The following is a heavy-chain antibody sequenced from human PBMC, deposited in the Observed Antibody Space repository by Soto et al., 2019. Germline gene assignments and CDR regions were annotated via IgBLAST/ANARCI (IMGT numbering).Heavy chain of an antibody. D-gene: IGHD3-22*01. V-gene: IGHV1-69*01. Sequence: QVQLVQSGAEVKKPGSSVKVSCKASGGTFSSYAISWVRQAPGQGLEWMGGIIPIFGTANYAQQFQGRVTITADETTSTADMELRSRRSEDKAVYYCARPGSSGYYSRYYFDYWGQGTLVTVSS. CDR1: GGTFSSYA. CDR2: IIPIFGTA. J-gene: IGHJ4*02. CDR3: ARPGSSGYYSRYYFDY.